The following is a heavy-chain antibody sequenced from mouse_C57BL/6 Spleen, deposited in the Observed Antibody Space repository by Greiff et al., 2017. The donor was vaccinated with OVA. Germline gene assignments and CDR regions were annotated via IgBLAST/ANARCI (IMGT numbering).Heavy chain of an antibody. D-gene: IGHD4-1*01. V-gene: IGHV1-69*01. CDR2: IDPSDSYT. Sequence: QVQLQQPGAELVMPGASVKLSCKASGYTFTSYWMHWVKQRPGQGLEWIGEIDPSDSYTNYNQKFKGKSTLTVDKSSSTAYMQLSSLTSEDSAVYYCARRTGTLGGYYFDYWGQGTTLTVSS. CDR1: GYTFTSYW. CDR3: ARRTGTLGGYYFDY. J-gene: IGHJ2*01.